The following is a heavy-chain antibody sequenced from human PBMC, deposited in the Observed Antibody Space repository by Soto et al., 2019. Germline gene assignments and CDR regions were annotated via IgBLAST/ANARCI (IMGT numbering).Heavy chain of an antibody. J-gene: IGHJ4*02. D-gene: IGHD3-22*01. CDR3: ARGGNYYDSSEGFDY. V-gene: IGHV1-2*02. CDR2: INPNNGGT. Sequence: ASVKVSCKASGYTFTGYYIHWVRQAPGQGLEWMGWINPNNGGTNYAQKLQGRVTMTTDTSTSTAYMELRSLRSDDTAVYYCARGGNYYDSSEGFDYWGQGTLVTVSS. CDR1: GYTFTGYY.